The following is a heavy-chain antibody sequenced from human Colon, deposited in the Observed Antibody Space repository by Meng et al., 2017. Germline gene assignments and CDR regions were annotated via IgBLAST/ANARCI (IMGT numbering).Heavy chain of an antibody. V-gene: IGHV3-72*01. CDR2: IRTKPAGYTT. J-gene: IGHJ4*02. CDR1: GFTFSDHY. Sequence: GESLKISCAASGFTFSDHYMDWVRQAPGKGLEWVARIRTKPAGYTTEHAASVKGRFTISRDDSKNSLYLQMNSLKTEDTAVYYCTRDGTRHDFDYWGQGTLVTVSS. D-gene: IGHD6-13*01. CDR3: TRDGTRHDFDY.